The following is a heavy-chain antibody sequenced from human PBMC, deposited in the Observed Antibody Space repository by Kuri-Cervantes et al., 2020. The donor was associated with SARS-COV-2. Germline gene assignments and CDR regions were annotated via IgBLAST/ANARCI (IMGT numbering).Heavy chain of an antibody. J-gene: IGHJ5*02. V-gene: IGHV3-30-3*01. CDR1: GFTFSSYA. CDR2: ISYDGSNK. D-gene: IGHD1-7*01. CDR3: ARDGITGTTWGGGFDP. Sequence: GESLKISCAASGFTFSSYAMHWVRQAPGKGLEWVAVISYDGSNKYYADSVKGRFTISRDNSKNTLYLQMNSLRAEDTAVYYCARDGITGTTWGGGFDPWGQGTLVTVSS.